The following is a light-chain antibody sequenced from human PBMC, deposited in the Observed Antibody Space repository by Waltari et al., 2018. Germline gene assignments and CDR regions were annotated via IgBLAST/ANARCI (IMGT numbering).Light chain of an antibody. CDR2: WAS. CDR1: QSVLYSSNNKNY. J-gene: IGKJ1*01. Sequence: DIVMTQSPDSLAVSLGERATINCKSSQSVLYSSNNKNYLAWYQQKPGQPPKLLIYWASTRESGVPDRFSGRGSGTDFTLTISSLQAEDVAVYYCQQYYSNPRMFGQGTKVEIK. CDR3: QQYYSNPRM. V-gene: IGKV4-1*01.